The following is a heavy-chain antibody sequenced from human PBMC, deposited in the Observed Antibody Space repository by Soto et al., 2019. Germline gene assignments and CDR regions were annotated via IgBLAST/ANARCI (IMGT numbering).Heavy chain of an antibody. V-gene: IGHV3-30-3*01. CDR3: ARERLQHNWLDP. Sequence: PGGSLRLSCAASGFTFSSYAMHWVRQAPGKGLEWVAVISYDGSNKYYADSVKGRFTISRDNSKNTLYLQMNSLRAEDTAVYYCARERLQHNWLDPWGQGTLVTVYS. CDR1: GFTFSSYA. CDR2: ISYDGSNK. J-gene: IGHJ5*02. D-gene: IGHD1-1*01.